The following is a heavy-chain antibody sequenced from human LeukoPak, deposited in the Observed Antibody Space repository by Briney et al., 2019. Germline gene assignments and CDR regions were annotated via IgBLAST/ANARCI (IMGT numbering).Heavy chain of an antibody. Sequence: GGSLRLSCAASGFTFSSYAMHWVGQAPGKGLEWVAVISYDGSNKYYADSVKGRFTISRDNSKNTLYLQMNSLRAEDTAVYYCASPAGDWGQGTLVTVSS. CDR1: GFTFSSYA. J-gene: IGHJ4*02. CDR3: ASPAGD. D-gene: IGHD2-15*01. V-gene: IGHV3-30*04. CDR2: ISYDGSNK.